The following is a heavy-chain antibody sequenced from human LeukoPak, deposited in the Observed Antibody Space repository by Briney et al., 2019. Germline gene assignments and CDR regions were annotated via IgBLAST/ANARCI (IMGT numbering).Heavy chain of an antibody. CDR1: GGSISSYY. Sequence: PSETLSLTCTVSGGSISSYYWSWIRQPPGKGLEWIGYIYYSGSTNYNPSLKSRVTISVDTSKNQFSLKLSSVTAADTAVYYCARDLSHCSSTSCYIWAFDIWGQGTMVTVSS. V-gene: IGHV4-59*12. CDR3: ARDLSHCSSTSCYIWAFDI. D-gene: IGHD2-2*02. J-gene: IGHJ3*02. CDR2: IYYSGST.